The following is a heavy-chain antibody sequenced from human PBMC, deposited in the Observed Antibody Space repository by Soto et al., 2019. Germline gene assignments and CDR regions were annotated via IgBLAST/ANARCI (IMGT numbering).Heavy chain of an antibody. V-gene: IGHV5-10-1*01. CDR1: GYSFTSYW. CDR3: VIRSNYYDSSGYQQPEPDPFYYYGMDV. J-gene: IGHJ6*02. D-gene: IGHD3-22*01. CDR2: IDPSDSYT. Sequence: GESLRISCKGSGYSFTSYWISWVRQMPGKGLEWMGRIDPSDSYTNYSPSFQGHVTISADKSISTAYLQWSSLKASDTAMYYCVIRSNYYDSSGYQQPEPDPFYYYGMDVWGQGTTVTVSS.